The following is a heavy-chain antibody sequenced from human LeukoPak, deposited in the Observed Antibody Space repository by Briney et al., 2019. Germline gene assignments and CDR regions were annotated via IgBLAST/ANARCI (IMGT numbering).Heavy chain of an antibody. D-gene: IGHD3-22*01. J-gene: IGHJ4*02. CDR3: AKGSYYDSSGSFYFDY. CDR2: ISGSGDNT. CDR1: GFTFSSYA. Sequence: GGSLRLSCAASGFTFSSYAMSWVRQAPGKGLEWVSGISGSGDNTYYADSVKGRFTISRDNSKNTLYVQVNSLGTEDTAAYYCAKGSYYDSSGSFYFDYWGQGTQVTVSS. V-gene: IGHV3-23*01.